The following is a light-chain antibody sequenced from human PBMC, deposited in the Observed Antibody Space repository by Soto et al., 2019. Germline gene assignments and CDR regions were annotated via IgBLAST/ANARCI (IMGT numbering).Light chain of an antibody. V-gene: IGLV2-14*01. Sequence: QSALTQPASVSGSPGQSITISCTGTSSDVGGYNYVSWYQQHPGKAPKLMIYDVSHRPSGVSNRFSGSKSGNTASLTISGLQAEDEDDYYCSSYTSSSTRVFGGGTQLTVL. CDR2: DVS. CDR3: SSYTSSSTRV. J-gene: IGLJ2*01. CDR1: SSDVGGYNY.